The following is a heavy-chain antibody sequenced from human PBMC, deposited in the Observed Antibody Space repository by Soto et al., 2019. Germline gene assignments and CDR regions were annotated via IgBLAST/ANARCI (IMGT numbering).Heavy chain of an antibody. J-gene: IGHJ4*02. Sequence: ASVKVSCKGFGYSFMKYGINWVRQAPGQGLEWVGWISPYSGYTHSAQKFHGRLTLTTDTAASTAYMELRILRSTDTALYYCAREASVLIPAAQPSRFDSWGQGTLVTVSS. V-gene: IGHV1-18*01. CDR2: ISPYSGYT. CDR1: GYSFMKYG. D-gene: IGHD2-2*01. CDR3: AREASVLIPAAQPSRFDS.